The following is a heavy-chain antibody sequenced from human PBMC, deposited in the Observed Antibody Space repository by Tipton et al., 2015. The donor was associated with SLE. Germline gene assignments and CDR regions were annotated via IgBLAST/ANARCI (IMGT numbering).Heavy chain of an antibody. D-gene: IGHD3-3*01. CDR3: ARHDFWSGYFPSGGAFDI. V-gene: IGHV4-59*11. CDR1: GGSISGRY. J-gene: IGHJ3*02. Sequence: TLSLTCAVSGGSISGRYWSWIRQPPGRGLEWIGYVHYSGSTNYNPSLKSRVTISVDTSKNQFSLKLTSVTTADTAVYYCARHDFWSGYFPSGGAFDIWGQGTVVTVSS. CDR2: VHYSGST.